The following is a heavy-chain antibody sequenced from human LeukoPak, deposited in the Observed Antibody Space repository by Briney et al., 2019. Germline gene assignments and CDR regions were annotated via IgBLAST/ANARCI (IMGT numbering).Heavy chain of an antibody. CDR1: GGSISSSYYY. D-gene: IGHD4-17*01. CDR2: IYSSGST. Sequence: SETLSLTCTASGGSISSSYYYWGWIRQPPGKGLEWIGSIYSSGSTYYNPSLKSRVTISVDTSKNQFSLKLTSVTAADTGVYYCARHYGPWGQGTLVTVSS. V-gene: IGHV4-39*01. J-gene: IGHJ5*02. CDR3: ARHYGP.